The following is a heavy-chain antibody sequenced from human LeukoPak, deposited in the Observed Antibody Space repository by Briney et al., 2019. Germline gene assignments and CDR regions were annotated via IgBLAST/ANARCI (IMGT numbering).Heavy chain of an antibody. D-gene: IGHD6-19*01. Sequence: PGGSLRLSCAASRFAFSTYWISWVRQTPGKGLEWLSHISTSSDTIYYADSVKGRFTISRDNAKDSLYLQMNSLRDEDTAVYYCARGWLSNTFDCWGQGTLVTVSS. J-gene: IGHJ4*02. CDR1: RFAFSTYW. V-gene: IGHV3-48*02. CDR3: ARGWLSNTFDC. CDR2: ISTSSDTI.